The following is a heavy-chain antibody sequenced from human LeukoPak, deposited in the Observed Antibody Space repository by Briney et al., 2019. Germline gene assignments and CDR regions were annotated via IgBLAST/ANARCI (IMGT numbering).Heavy chain of an antibody. D-gene: IGHD3-3*01. CDR3: AKFFGPCGVFFSFET. J-gene: IGHJ4*02. CDR2: IYSGGST. CDR1: GFTVSSNY. V-gene: IGHV3-53*01. Sequence: GGSLRLSCAASGFTVSSNYMSWVRQAPGKGLEWVSVIYSGGSTYYADSVKGRFTISRDNSKNTLYLQVNSLRAEDTAVFFCAKFFGPCGVFFSFETGGQGPLVTVSS.